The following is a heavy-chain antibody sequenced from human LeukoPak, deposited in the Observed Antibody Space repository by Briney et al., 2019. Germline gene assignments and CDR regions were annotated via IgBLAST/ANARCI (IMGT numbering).Heavy chain of an antibody. CDR2: ISDTGGST. J-gene: IGHJ4*02. CDR3: AKKQWELTD. CDR1: GFTFNDYA. V-gene: IGHV3-23*01. D-gene: IGHD6-19*01. Sequence: GGSLRLSCAASGFTFNDYAMSWVRQAPGKGLEWVSGISDTGGSTYYADTVKGRFTISRDNSKNTLFLQMNSLRAEDTAVYSCAKKQWELTDWGQGTLVTVSS.